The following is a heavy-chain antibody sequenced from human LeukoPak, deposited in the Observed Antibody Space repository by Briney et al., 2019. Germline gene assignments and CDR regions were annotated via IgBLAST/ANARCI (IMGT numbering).Heavy chain of an antibody. CDR1: GFTFSSYA. V-gene: IGHV3-23*01. J-gene: IGHJ4*02. CDR2: IGGSGGST. CDR3: AKQRNHRVEVAATFDY. Sequence: GGSLRLSCAASGFTFSSYAMGWVRQAPGKGLEWVSAIGGSGGSTYYADSVKGRFTVSRDNSKNTLYLQMNSLRAEDTAVYYCAKQRNHRVEVAATFDYWGQGTLVTVSS. D-gene: IGHD2-15*01.